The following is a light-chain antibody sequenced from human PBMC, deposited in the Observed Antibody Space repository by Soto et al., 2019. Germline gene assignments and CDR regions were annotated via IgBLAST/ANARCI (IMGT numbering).Light chain of an antibody. V-gene: IGKV1-6*01. Sequence: AIQMTQSPSSLSASVGDRVTITCRASQGIKNDLAWYQQKPGKAPRLLIYGASSLHRGVPSRFSGRTSGVDFTLTISSLQPEDFATYYCLQDFNYHRTFGPGTKVEIK. CDR1: QGIKND. J-gene: IGKJ3*01. CDR3: LQDFNYHRT. CDR2: GAS.